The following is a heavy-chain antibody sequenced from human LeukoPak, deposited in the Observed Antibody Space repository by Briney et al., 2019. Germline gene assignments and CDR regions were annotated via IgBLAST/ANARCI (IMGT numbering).Heavy chain of an antibody. J-gene: IGHJ5*02. CDR3: ARGSQSSRWFDP. CDR1: GDSVSSKSAA. V-gene: IGHV6-1*01. Sequence: SQTLSLTCAISGDSVSSKSAAWNWIRQSPSRGLEWLGGTYYRSKWYNDYAVSVESRITINPDTSKNQFSLQLNSVTPEDTAVYYCARGSQSSRWFDPWGQETLVTVSS. D-gene: IGHD6-6*01. CDR2: TYYRSKWYN.